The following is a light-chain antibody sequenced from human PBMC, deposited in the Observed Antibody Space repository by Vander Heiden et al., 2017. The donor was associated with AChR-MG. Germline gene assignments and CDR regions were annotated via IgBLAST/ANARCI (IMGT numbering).Light chain of an antibody. CDR2: GAS. CDR1: QSVSSN. J-gene: IGKJ2*01. Sequence: EIVMTQSPATLSVSPGERATLSCRASQSVSSNLAWYQQKPGQAPRLLISGASTRATDIPGRFSGSGSGTEFTLTISGLQSEDFAVYYCQQYNNWPYTFGQGTKLEIK. CDR3: QQYNNWPYT. V-gene: IGKV3-15*01.